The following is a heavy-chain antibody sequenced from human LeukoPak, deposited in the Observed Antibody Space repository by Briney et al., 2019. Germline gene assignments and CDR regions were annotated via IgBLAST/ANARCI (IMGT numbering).Heavy chain of an antibody. Sequence: GASLRLSCAASGFTFSSYGMHWVRQAPGKGLEWVAFIRNDESNKYYADSVKGRFTISRDNSKNTLYLQMNSLRAEDTAVYYCAKAPGSGNEVYYYYYMDVWGKGTTVTVSS. J-gene: IGHJ6*03. CDR3: AKAPGSGNEVYYYYYMDV. V-gene: IGHV3-30*02. D-gene: IGHD3-10*01. CDR1: GFTFSSYG. CDR2: IRNDESNK.